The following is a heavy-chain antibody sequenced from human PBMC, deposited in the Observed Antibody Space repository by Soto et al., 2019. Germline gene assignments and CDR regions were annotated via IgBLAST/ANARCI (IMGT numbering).Heavy chain of an antibody. V-gene: IGHV4-39*01. CDR3: ARHGATSVGWFDP. Sequence: QLQLQESGPGLVKPSETLSLTCTVSGGSISSSSYYWGWIRQPPGKGLEWIGSIYYSGSTYYNPSLKSRVTISVDTSKNQFSLKLSSVTAADTAVYYCARHGATSVGWFDPWGQGTLVTVSS. CDR1: GGSISSSSYY. D-gene: IGHD5-12*01. J-gene: IGHJ5*02. CDR2: IYYSGST.